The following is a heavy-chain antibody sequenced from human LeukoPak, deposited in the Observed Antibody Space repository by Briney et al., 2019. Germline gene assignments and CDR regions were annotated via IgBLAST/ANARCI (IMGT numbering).Heavy chain of an antibody. J-gene: IGHJ5*02. Sequence: ASVKVSCKASGYTFTSYDINWVRQATGQGLEWMGWMNPNSGNTGYAQKFQGRVTMTRNTSISTAYMELSSLRSEDTAVYYCARGPGIMITFGGVIVPPFDPWGQGTLVTVSS. V-gene: IGHV1-8*01. CDR2: MNPNSGNT. CDR3: ARGPGIMITFGGVIVPPFDP. CDR1: GYTFTSYD. D-gene: IGHD3-16*02.